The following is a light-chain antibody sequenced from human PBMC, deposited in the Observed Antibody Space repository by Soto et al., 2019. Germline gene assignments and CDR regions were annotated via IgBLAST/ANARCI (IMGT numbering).Light chain of an antibody. Sequence: DIVVTQSPDSLAVSLGARATVNCKSSQPVFFDSNNKNYLAWYQQKPGHPPKLLFHWASARESGVPDRFGARGSGADSTPTNSSPQAEDVVNYYCQHYRSIPPTFGKGTRVESK. CDR2: WAS. CDR3: QHYRSIPPT. J-gene: IGKJ1*01. CDR1: QPVFFDSNNKNY. V-gene: IGKV4-1*01.